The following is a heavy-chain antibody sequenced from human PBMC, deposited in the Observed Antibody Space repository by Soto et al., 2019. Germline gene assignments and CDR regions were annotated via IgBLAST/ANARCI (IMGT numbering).Heavy chain of an antibody. Sequence: SETLSLTCIVSGGSISNYYWSWIRQPPGKGLEWIGYIYYSGSTNYNPSLTRRVTISVDTSKNQFSLKLSSVTAADTAVYYCATHRYSYGVYQFDYSGQATLVTVSS. CDR2: IYYSGST. CDR1: GGSISNYY. CDR3: ATHRYSYGVYQFDY. V-gene: IGHV4-59*08. D-gene: IGHD5-18*01. J-gene: IGHJ4*02.